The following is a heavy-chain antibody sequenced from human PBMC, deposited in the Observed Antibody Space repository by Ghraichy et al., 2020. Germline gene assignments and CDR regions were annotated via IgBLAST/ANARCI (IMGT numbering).Heavy chain of an antibody. CDR1: GDVIGAGGYS. V-gene: IGHV4-30-2*06. Sequence: SETLSLTCAVSGDVIGAGGYSWNWIRQSPGKGLEWVGYTYHDGTTHLNPSLKNRVTILVDKSKNQFSLNPSSLTAADTAVYYCARGAHDYAFDFWGQGAPVTVTS. CDR2: TYHDGTT. CDR3: ARGAHDYAFDF. D-gene: IGHD4-17*01. J-gene: IGHJ4*01.